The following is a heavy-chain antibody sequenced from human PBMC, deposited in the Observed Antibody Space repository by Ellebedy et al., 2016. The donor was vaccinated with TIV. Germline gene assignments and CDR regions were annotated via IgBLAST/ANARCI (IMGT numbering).Heavy chain of an antibody. V-gene: IGHV3-11*01. J-gene: IGHJ3*02. CDR3: ARHKARAVVAFDI. D-gene: IGHD6-19*01. CDR1: GFIFSDYY. CDR2: IGSTSSVI. Sequence: GESLKISCAASGFIFSDYYMNWIRQAPGKGLEWVSYIGSTSSVIFHADSVKGRFTISRDHAKSSLYLQMDSRRAEDTAVYYCARHKARAVVAFDIWGQGTMVTVSS.